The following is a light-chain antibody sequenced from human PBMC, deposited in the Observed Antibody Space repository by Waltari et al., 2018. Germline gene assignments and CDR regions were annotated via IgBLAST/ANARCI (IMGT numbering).Light chain of an antibody. J-gene: IGKJ5*01. CDR3: LQVSNFPIT. V-gene: IGKV1D-12*01. CDR1: QFISRY. CDR2: DTS. Sequence: DIQMTQSPSSVSASLGDRVTITCRASQFISRYLAWYQQTPGRSPKLLIFDTSSLQSGVPSRFSGSGSGTDFTLTISSLQPEDFATYYCLQVSNFPITFGQGTRLEIK.